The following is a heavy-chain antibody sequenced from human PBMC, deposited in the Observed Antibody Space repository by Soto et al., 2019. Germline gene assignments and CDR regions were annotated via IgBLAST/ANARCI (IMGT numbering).Heavy chain of an antibody. CDR1: GFSFSSYA. V-gene: IGHV3-30-3*01. Sequence: GSLRLSGAASGFSFSSYAMHGVRQAPGKGLEWVAVISYDGSKKYYADSVKGRFTISRDNSKNTLYVEMNSLRAEDTAVYYCAREGQPAAGTTPHNWGQGTLVTVSS. J-gene: IGHJ4*02. D-gene: IGHD6-13*01. CDR2: ISYDGSKK. CDR3: AREGQPAAGTTPHN.